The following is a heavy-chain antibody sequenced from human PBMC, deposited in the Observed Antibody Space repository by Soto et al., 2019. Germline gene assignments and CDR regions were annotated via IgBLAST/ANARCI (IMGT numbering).Heavy chain of an antibody. CDR3: ARGSTSYDFWSGYYRDGAFDI. D-gene: IGHD3-3*01. CDR2: INHSGST. Sequence: SETLSLTCAVYGGSFSGYHWSWIRQPPGKGLEWIGEINHSGSTNYNPSLKSRVTISVDTSKNQFSLKLSSVTAADTAVYYCARGSTSYDFWSGYYRDGAFDIWGQGTMVTVSS. CDR1: GGSFSGYH. J-gene: IGHJ3*02. V-gene: IGHV4-34*01.